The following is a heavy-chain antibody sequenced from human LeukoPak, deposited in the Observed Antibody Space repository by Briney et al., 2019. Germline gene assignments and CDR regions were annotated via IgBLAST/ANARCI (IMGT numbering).Heavy chain of an antibody. Sequence: ASVKVSCKASGYTFTDYYMHWVRQAPGQGLEWMGWINPNSGGTNSAQKFQGRVTMTRDTSISTAYMELSSLRYDDTALYYCARAHYGSGSYTYYYGMDVWGQGTTVTVSS. D-gene: IGHD3-10*01. V-gene: IGHV1-2*02. CDR2: INPNSGGT. J-gene: IGHJ6*02. CDR1: GYTFTDYY. CDR3: ARAHYGSGSYTYYYGMDV.